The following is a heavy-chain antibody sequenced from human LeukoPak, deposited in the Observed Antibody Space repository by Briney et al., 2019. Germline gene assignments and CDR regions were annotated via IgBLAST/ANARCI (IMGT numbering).Heavy chain of an antibody. D-gene: IGHD3-16*02. J-gene: IGHJ4*02. CDR1: GFTFSNYG. CDR2: IRSDGRNK. Sequence: GGSLRLSCAASGFTFSNYGIHWVRQAPGKGLEGVAFIRSDGRNKYYADSVKGRFTISRDNSKNTLYLQMNSLRTEDTAVYYCAKAAGVKTFGEVIVSTHRPNIDYWGQGTLVIVSS. V-gene: IGHV3-30*02. CDR3: AKAAGVKTFGEVIVSTHRPNIDY.